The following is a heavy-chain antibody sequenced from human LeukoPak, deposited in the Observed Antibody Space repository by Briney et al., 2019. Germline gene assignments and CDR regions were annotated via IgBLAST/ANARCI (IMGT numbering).Heavy chain of an antibody. CDR3: AKDNGDWFGAFDI. J-gene: IGHJ3*02. V-gene: IGHV3-23*01. CDR2: ISGSGGST. CDR1: GFTFSSYA. D-gene: IGHD3-10*01. Sequence: GRSLRLSCAASGFTFSSYAMSWVRQAPGKGLEWVSGISGSGGSTYYADFVKGRFTISRDNSKNTLYLQMNSLRAEDTAVYYCAKDNGDWFGAFDIWGQGTMVTVSS.